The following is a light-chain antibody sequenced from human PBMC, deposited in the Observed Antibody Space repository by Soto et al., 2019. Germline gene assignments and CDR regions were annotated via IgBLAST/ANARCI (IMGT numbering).Light chain of an antibody. CDR1: QSVSSY. CDR2: DAS. J-gene: IGKJ1*01. CDR3: QQRSNPVT. V-gene: IGKV3-11*01. Sequence: EIVLTQSPATLSLSPGERATLSCRASQSVSSYLAWYQQKPGQAPRLLIYDASNRATGIPARFSGSGSGTDFTLTISSREPEDFAVYYCQQRSNPVTFGQGTKVEIK.